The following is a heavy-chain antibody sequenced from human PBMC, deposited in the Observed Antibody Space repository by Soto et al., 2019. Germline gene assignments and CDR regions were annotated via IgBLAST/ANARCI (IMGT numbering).Heavy chain of an antibody. Sequence: GGSRRVSCAAAGSTFSSYTMNWVRQAPGKGLEWVSSISSSSSYIYYADSVKGRFTISRDNAKNSLYLQMNSLRAEDTAVYYCARDLGYSSSNYFDYWGQGTLVTVSS. CDR1: GSTFSSYT. D-gene: IGHD6-13*01. CDR3: ARDLGYSSSNYFDY. CDR2: ISSSSSYI. J-gene: IGHJ4*02. V-gene: IGHV3-21*01.